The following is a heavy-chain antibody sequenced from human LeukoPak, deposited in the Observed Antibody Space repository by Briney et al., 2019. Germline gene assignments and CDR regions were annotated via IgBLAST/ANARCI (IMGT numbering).Heavy chain of an antibody. V-gene: IGHV3-9*01. CDR3: YHYGSGSYDPFDY. CDR2: ISWNSGSI. D-gene: IGHD3-10*01. Sequence: PGRSLRLSCAASGFTFDDYAMHWVRQAPGKGLEWVSGISWNSGSIGYADSVKGRFTISRDNAKNSLYLQMNSLRAEDTALYYRYHYGSGSYDPFDYWGQGTLVTVSS. CDR1: GFTFDDYA. J-gene: IGHJ4*02.